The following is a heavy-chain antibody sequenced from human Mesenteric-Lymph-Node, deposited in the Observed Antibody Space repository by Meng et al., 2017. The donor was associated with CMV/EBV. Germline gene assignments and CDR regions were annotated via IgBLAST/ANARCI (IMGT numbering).Heavy chain of an antibody. CDR1: GGSVSSGSYY. V-gene: IGHV4-61*01. J-gene: IGHJ3*02. Sequence: SETLSLTCTVSGGSVSSGSYYWSWIRQPPGKGLEWIGYIYYSGSTNYNPSLKSRVTISVDTSKNQFSLKLSSVTAADTAVYYCARDYYYDSSGYYHAFDIWGQGTMVTVSS. D-gene: IGHD3-22*01. CDR3: ARDYYYDSSGYYHAFDI. CDR2: IYYSGST.